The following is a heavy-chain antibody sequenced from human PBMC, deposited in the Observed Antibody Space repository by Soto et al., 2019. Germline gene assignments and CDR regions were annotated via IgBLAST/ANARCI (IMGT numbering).Heavy chain of an antibody. D-gene: IGHD3-10*01. CDR1: GFTFDDYA. V-gene: IGHV3-9*01. J-gene: IGHJ6*02. Sequence: EVQLVESGGGLVQPGRSLRLSCAASGFTFDDYAMHWVRQAPGKGLEWVSGISWNSGSIGYADYVKGRFTISRDNAKNSLYLQMNSLRAEDTDLYYCAKDRGYYYYYGMDVWGQGTTVTVSS. CDR2: ISWNSGSI. CDR3: AKDRGYYYYYGMDV.